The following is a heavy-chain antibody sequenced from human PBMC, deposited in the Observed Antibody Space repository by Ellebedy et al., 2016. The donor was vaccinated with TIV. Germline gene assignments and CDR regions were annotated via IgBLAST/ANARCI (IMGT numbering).Heavy chain of an antibody. D-gene: IGHD1-1*01. CDR2: IYSGGNT. J-gene: IGHJ4*02. CDR1: GFTVSNNY. V-gene: IGHV3-53*01. CDR3: AKRPGSKDY. Sequence: GESLKISCAASGFTVSNNYMSWVRQAPGKGLEWISVIYSGGNTFYADSVKGRFTISRDNSKNTLYLQMNSLRAEDTAVYYCAKRPGSKDYWGQGTLVTVSS.